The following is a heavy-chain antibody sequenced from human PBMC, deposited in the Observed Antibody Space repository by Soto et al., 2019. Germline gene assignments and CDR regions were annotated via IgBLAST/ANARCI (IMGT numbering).Heavy chain of an antibody. V-gene: IGHV1-2*02. CDR1: GYNFTDYY. J-gene: IGHJ6*02. Sequence: QVQLVQSGAELRKPGASVNVSCKASGYNFTDYYIHWVRQAPGQGLEWMGWVNPNSGGTKYAQKGEGRVTMTMEMSISHVYMELSMVISDDTAVYCCASVWEYKDGMDVWGQVTSVTVSS. CDR3: ASVWEYKDGMDV. D-gene: IGHD1-1*01. CDR2: VNPNSGGT.